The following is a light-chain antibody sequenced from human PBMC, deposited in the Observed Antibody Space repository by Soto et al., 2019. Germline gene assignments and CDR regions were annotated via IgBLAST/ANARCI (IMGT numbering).Light chain of an antibody. Sequence: QSVLTQPPSVSGAPGQGVTISCTGSSSNFGAGYDVHWYQQLPGTAPKLLIYGNNNRPSGVPDRFSGSKSGTSASLAITGLRAEDEADYYCQSFDSSLSTGVFGGGTKLTVL. CDR3: QSFDSSLSTGV. CDR2: GNN. CDR1: SSNFGAGYD. J-gene: IGLJ3*02. V-gene: IGLV1-40*01.